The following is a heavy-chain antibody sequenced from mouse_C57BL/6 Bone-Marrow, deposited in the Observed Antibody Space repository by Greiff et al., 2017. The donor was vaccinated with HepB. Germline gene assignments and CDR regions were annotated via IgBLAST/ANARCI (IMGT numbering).Heavy chain of an antibody. Sequence: QVQLKQPGAELVKPGASVKLSCKASGYTFTSYWMHWVKQRPGQGLEWIGMIHPNSGSTNYNEKFKSKATLTVDKSSSTAYMQFSSLTSEDSAIYYCARQLRNYAMDYWGQGTSVTVSS. CDR1: GYTFTSYW. V-gene: IGHV1-64*01. J-gene: IGHJ4*01. CDR3: ARQLRNYAMDY. CDR2: IHPNSGST. D-gene: IGHD3-2*02.